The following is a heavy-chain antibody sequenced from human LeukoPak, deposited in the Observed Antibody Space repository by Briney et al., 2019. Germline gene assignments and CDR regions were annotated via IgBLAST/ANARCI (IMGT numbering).Heavy chain of an antibody. V-gene: IGHV4-31*03. J-gene: IGHJ4*02. CDR1: GGSISSGGYF. CDR2: IYHSGST. Sequence: SETLSLTCTVSGGSISSGGYFWNWIRQPPGKGLEWIGNIYHSGSTYHNPSLKSRVTISVDTSKNQFSLKLSSVTAADTAVYYCARRYSGYEYFDYWGQGTLVTVSS. D-gene: IGHD5-12*01. CDR3: ARRYSGYEYFDY.